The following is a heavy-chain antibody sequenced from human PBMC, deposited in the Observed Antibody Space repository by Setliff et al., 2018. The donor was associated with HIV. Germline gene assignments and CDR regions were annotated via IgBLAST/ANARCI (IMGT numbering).Heavy chain of an antibody. D-gene: IGHD6-19*01. CDR2: INWNGYKT. V-gene: IGHV3-20*04. CDR1: GFAFDNYG. J-gene: IGHJ4*02. CDR3: VRPVREPVD. Sequence: GGSLRLSCAASGFAFDNYGMSWVRQAPGKGLEWVSGINWNGYKTGYVDSVKGRFTISRDNAKNSVYLQKNSLRAEDTAMYYCVRPVREPVDWGRGTLVTVSS.